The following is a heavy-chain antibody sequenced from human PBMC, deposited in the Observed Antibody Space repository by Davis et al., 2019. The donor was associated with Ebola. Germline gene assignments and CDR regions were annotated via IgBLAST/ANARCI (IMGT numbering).Heavy chain of an antibody. J-gene: IGHJ6*02. Sequence: PGGSLRLSCEGSGYSFTSYWISWVRQMPGKGLEWMGRIDPSDSYTNYSPSFQGHVTISADKSISTAYLQWSSLKASDTAMYYCARHPYYYYGMDVWGQGTTVTVSS. CDR1: GYSFTSYW. CDR2: IDPSDSYT. V-gene: IGHV5-10-1*01. CDR3: ARHPYYYYGMDV.